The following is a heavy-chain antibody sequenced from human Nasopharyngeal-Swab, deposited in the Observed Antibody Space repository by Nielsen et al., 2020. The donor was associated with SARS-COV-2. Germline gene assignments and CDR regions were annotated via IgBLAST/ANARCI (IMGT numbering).Heavy chain of an antibody. J-gene: IGHJ6*02. CDR3: ARVSSPLLTGPYYYYGMDV. Sequence: GRSLRLSCAASGFIFSDYYMSWIRHALGKGLECDSYISSSSSYTKYADSVKCRFTISKYNAKNSLHLKMNSLRAEDTAVYYCARVSSPLLTGPYYYYGMDVWGQGTTVTVSS. V-gene: IGHV3-11*06. CDR2: ISSSSSYT. CDR1: GFIFSDYY. D-gene: IGHD3-9*01.